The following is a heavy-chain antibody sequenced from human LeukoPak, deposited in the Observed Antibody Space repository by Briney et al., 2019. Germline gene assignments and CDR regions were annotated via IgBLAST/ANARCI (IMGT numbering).Heavy chain of an antibody. D-gene: IGHD3-16*02. CDR3: AGRLGVWGSYRPFGG. CDR1: GYTFTSYG. CDR2: ISAYNGNT. Sequence: ASVKVSCKASGYTFTSYGISWVRQAPGQGLEWMGWISAYNGNTNYAQKFQGRVTITADESTSTAYMELSSLRSEDTAVYYCAGRLGVWGSYRPFGGWGQGTLVTVSS. J-gene: IGHJ4*02. V-gene: IGHV1-18*01.